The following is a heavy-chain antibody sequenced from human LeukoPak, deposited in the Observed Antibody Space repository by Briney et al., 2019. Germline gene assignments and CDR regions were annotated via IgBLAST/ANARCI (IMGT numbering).Heavy chain of an antibody. D-gene: IGHD2-2*01. CDR1: GYTFTSYG. CDR2: ISAYNGNT. Sequence: ASVKVSCKASGYTFTSYGISWVRQAPGQGLEWMGRISAYNGNTNYAQKLQGRVTMTTDTSTSTAYMELRSLRSDDTAVYYCAREEYQLLFPGGNWFDPWGQGTLVTVSS. CDR3: AREEYQLLFPGGNWFDP. J-gene: IGHJ5*02. V-gene: IGHV1-18*01.